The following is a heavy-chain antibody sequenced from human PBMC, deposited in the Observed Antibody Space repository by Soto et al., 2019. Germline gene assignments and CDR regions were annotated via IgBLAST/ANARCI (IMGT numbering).Heavy chain of an antibody. V-gene: IGHV3-23*01. Sequence: GGSLRLSCGASGFTFSSYAMSWVRQAPGKGLEWVSAFSGSGGSTYYAGSVTGRFTISRDNSKNTLYLQMNSLRAEDTAVYYCAKDSSGLLEWLLHRGWFDPWRQGTLVTVSS. J-gene: IGHJ5*02. D-gene: IGHD3-3*01. CDR2: FSGSGGST. CDR3: AKDSSGLLEWLLHRGWFDP. CDR1: GFTFSSYA.